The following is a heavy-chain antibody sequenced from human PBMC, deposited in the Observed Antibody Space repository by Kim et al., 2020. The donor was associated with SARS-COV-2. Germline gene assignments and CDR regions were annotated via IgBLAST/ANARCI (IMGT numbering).Heavy chain of an antibody. V-gene: IGHV1-3*01. D-gene: IGHD3-10*01. J-gene: IGHJ5*02. Sequence: ASVKVSCKASGYTFTSYAMHWVRQAPGQRLEWMGWINAGNGNTKYSQKFQGRVTITRDTSASTAYMELSSLRSEDTAVYYCARWGQSWFGESENWFDPWGQGTLVTVSS. CDR2: INAGNGNT. CDR1: GYTFTSYA. CDR3: ARWGQSWFGESENWFDP.